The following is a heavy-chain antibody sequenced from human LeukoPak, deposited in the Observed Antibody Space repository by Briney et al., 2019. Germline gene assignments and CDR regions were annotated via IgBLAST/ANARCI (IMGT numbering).Heavy chain of an antibody. CDR3: AKIGVSGHWYFDL. D-gene: IGHD5/OR15-5a*01. CDR1: GFTFSSYG. Sequence: GRSLRLSCVASGFTFSSYGMHWVRQAPGRGLEWISSISSSGSHTYYADSLKGRFTVSRDNAKNSLYVQMNSLRAEDTAVYYCAKIGVSGHWYFDLWGRGTLVTVSS. CDR2: ISSSGSHT. V-gene: IGHV3-21*01. J-gene: IGHJ2*01.